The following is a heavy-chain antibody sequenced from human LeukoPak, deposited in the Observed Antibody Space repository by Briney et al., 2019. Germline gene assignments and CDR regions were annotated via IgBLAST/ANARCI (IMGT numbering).Heavy chain of an antibody. CDR3: ARGFYDSSGYSNCFDP. CDR2: IYYTGTT. J-gene: IGHJ5*02. V-gene: IGHV4-59*01. CDR1: GDSISSSY. D-gene: IGHD3-22*01. Sequence: SETLSLTCTVSGDSISSSYWSWIRQPPGKPLEWIGYIYYTGTTNYNPTLKSRATMSIDTSKNQFSLNLNSVTAADTAVYYCARGFYDSSGYSNCFDPWDQGTLVTVSS.